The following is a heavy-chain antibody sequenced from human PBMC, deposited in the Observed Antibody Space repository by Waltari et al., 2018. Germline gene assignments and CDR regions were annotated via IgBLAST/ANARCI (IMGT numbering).Heavy chain of an antibody. CDR1: GDSINTYY. CDR3: GRSYDFWSGYPLDY. J-gene: IGHJ4*02. Sequence: QVQLQESGPGLVKPSETLSLTCAVSGDSINTYYWNWIRQPPGKELEWNGYIAYNGRTNYNPSLKSRGTISVDTSKTQFSLILTSVTAADTAVYYCGRSYDFWSGYPLDYWGPGSLVTVSS. D-gene: IGHD3-3*01. V-gene: IGHV4-59*01. CDR2: IAYNGRT.